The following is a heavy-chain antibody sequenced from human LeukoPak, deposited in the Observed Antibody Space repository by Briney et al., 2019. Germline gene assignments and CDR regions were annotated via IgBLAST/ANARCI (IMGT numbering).Heavy chain of an antibody. CDR1: GDTFTTYA. CDR2: IIPMFGTP. J-gene: IGHJ6*03. CDR3: ARDKQLDWAHYYYYYMDV. V-gene: IGHV1-69*06. Sequence: SVKVSCKTSGDTFTTYAIIWVRQAPGQGLEWMGGIIPMFGTPNYAQRLQGRVTITADKSTKTAYMELSSLRSEDTAVYYCARDKQLDWAHYYYYYMDVWGKGTTVTVSS. D-gene: IGHD1-1*01.